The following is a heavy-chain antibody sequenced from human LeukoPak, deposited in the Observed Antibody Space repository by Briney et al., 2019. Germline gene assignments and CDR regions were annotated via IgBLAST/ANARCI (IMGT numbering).Heavy chain of an antibody. D-gene: IGHD5-24*01. CDR1: GLTFSNSV. Sequence: PGRSLRLSCSTAGLTFSNSVIHWVRQAPGKGLEWVAVTSYDGNNQYYADSVKGRCTISRDDSKNTVYLQMNSLRPDDTAVYYCARSPNYYYFDSWGQGTLVTVSS. J-gene: IGHJ4*02. CDR3: ARSPNYYYFDS. V-gene: IGHV3-30*04. CDR2: TSYDGNNQ.